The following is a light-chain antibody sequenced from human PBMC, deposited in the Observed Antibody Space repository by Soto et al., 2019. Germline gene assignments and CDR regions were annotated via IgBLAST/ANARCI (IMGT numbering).Light chain of an antibody. Sequence: EIVMTQSPATLSVSPGERATLSCRASQSVNSNLAWYQQKPGQAPRLLIYGASTRATGIPARFSGSGSGTEFTLTISSLQSEDFEVYYCQQYNNWPPWTLGQGTKVDIK. CDR1: QSVNSN. CDR2: GAS. J-gene: IGKJ1*01. CDR3: QQYNNWPPWT. V-gene: IGKV3-15*01.